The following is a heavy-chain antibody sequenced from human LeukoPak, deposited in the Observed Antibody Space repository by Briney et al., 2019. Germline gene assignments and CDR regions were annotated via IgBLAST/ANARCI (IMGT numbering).Heavy chain of an antibody. CDR3: ASTPDRDIVVVPADIDYYMDV. Sequence: NPGGSLRLSCAASGFTFSSYSMNWVRQAPGKGLEWVSSISSSSSYIYYADSVKGRFTISRDNAKNSLYLQMNSLRAEDTAVYYCASTPDRDIVVVPADIDYYMDVWGKGTTVTVSS. J-gene: IGHJ6*03. CDR2: ISSSSSYI. CDR1: GFTFSSYS. V-gene: IGHV3-21*01. D-gene: IGHD2-2*01.